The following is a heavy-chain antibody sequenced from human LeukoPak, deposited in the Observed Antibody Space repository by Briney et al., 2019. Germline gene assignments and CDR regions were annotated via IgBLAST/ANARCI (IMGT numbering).Heavy chain of an antibody. D-gene: IGHD6-19*01. CDR2: ISWNSGSI. Sequence: PGRSLRLSCAAFGFTFDDYAMHWVRQAPGKGLEWVSGISWNSGSIGYADSVKGRFTISRDNAKNSLYLQMTSLRGEDTALYHCAKGSSGWPYDAFDIWGQGTTVTVSS. CDR3: AKGSSGWPYDAFDI. CDR1: GFTFDDYA. V-gene: IGHV3-9*01. J-gene: IGHJ3*02.